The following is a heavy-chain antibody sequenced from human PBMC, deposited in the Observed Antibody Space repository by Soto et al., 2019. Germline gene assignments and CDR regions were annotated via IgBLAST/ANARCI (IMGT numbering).Heavy chain of an antibody. CDR1: GFTADDYA. V-gene: IGHV3-9*02. CDR3: AKDSKWGGLTTIHYFDS. CDR2: ISSNSDTI. Sequence: EVQLVESGGGLVQPGRSLRLSCVASGFTADDYAMHWVRQAPGKGLEWVSGISSNSDTIDYADSVKGRFTISRDNAKNSLFLQMNSRRPADTALYYWAKDSKWGGLTTIHYFDSWGQGTLVTVSS. J-gene: IGHJ4*02. D-gene: IGHD7-27*01.